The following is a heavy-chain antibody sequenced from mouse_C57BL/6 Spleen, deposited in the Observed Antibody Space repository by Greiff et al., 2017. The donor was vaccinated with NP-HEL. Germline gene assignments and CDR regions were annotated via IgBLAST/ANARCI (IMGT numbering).Heavy chain of an antibody. Sequence: VQLQQSGPELVKPGASVKISCKASGYTFTDYYMNWVKQSHGKSLEWIGDINPNNGGTSYNQKFKGKATLTVDKSSSTAYMELRSLTSEDSAVYYCARGGNYGWWFAYWGQGTLVTVSA. CDR1: GYTFTDYY. V-gene: IGHV1-26*01. J-gene: IGHJ3*01. D-gene: IGHD2-1*01. CDR2: INPNNGGT. CDR3: ARGGNYGWWFAY.